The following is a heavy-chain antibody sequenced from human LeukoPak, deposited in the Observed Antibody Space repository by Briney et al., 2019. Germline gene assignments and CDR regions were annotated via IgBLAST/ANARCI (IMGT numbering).Heavy chain of an antibody. CDR2: IYYSGST. D-gene: IGHD6-19*01. V-gene: IGHV4-39*01. J-gene: IGHJ4*02. CDR1: GGSFSSYY. CDR3: ARQSQWLVHFDY. Sequence: SETLSLTCAVYGGSFSSYYWGWIRQPPGKGLEWIGSIYYSGSTYYNPSLKSRVTISVDTSKNQFSLKLSSVTAADTAVYYCARQSQWLVHFDYWGQGTLVTVSS.